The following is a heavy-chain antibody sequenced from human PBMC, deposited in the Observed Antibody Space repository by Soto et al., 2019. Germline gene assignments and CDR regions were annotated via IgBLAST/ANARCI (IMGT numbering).Heavy chain of an antibody. Sequence: GESLKTSCKGSGYSFTSYWIGWVRQMPGKGLEWMGIIYPGDSDTRYSPSFQGQVTISADKSISTAYLQWSSLKASDTAMYYCVSSHSSSWYYCDYWGQGTLVPVSS. CDR3: VSSHSSSWYYCDY. CDR1: GYSFTSYW. CDR2: IYPGDSDT. D-gene: IGHD6-13*01. V-gene: IGHV5-51*01. J-gene: IGHJ4*02.